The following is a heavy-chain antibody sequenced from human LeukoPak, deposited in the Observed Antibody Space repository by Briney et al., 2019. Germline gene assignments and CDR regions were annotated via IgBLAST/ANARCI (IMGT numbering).Heavy chain of an antibody. Sequence: ASVKVSCKASGYTFTGYYMHWVRQAPGQGLAWMGWINPNSGGTNYAQKFQGRVTMTRDTSISTAYMELIRLRSDDTAVHYCARAGLGGYDDAFDIWGQGTMVTVSS. CDR3: ARAGLGGYDDAFDI. D-gene: IGHD6-19*01. CDR1: GYTFTGYY. V-gene: IGHV1-2*02. CDR2: INPNSGGT. J-gene: IGHJ3*02.